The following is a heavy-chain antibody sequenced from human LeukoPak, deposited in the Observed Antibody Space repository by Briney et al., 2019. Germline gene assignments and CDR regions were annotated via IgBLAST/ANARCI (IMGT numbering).Heavy chain of an antibody. CDR3: AKRGNGPFFDY. J-gene: IGHJ4*02. D-gene: IGHD1-1*01. CDR2: ITGGGGGT. V-gene: IGHV3-23*01. Sequence: GGSLRLSYAASGFTFSNFAMSWVRQAPAKGLEWVSAITGGGGGTYYADSVKGRFTISRDNSKNTLYLQMSSLGAEDTAVYYCAKRGNGPFFDYWGQGTLVTVSS. CDR1: GFTFSNFA.